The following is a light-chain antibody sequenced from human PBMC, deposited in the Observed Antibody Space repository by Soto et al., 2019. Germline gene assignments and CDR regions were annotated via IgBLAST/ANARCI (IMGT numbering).Light chain of an antibody. CDR1: SSDVGSYNL. CDR3: CSYTGSSPLYV. Sequence: QSALTQPASVSGSPGQSITVSCSGSSSDVGSYNLVSWYQQHPGKAPKLMIYEVTKRPSGVPNRFSGSKSGNTASLTITGLQAEDEADYYCCSYTGSSPLYVFGSGTKLTVL. V-gene: IGLV2-23*02. CDR2: EVT. J-gene: IGLJ1*01.